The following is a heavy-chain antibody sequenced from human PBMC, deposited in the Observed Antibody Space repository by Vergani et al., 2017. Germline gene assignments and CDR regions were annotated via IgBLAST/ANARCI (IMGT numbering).Heavy chain of an antibody. D-gene: IGHD2-15*01. J-gene: IGHJ5*02. CDR1: GFDFSQAWM. CDR3: TRHWAVVAANNWFDP. Sequence: VQLVESGGGLVKPGGSLRLSCQVSGFDFSQAWMNWVRQSPGKGLEWIGSIYYSGSTYYNPSLESRVTMSVDTSKSQFSLKLSSVTAADTAVYYCTRHWAVVAANNWFDPWGQGTLVTVSS. CDR2: IYYSGST. V-gene: IGHV4-59*04.